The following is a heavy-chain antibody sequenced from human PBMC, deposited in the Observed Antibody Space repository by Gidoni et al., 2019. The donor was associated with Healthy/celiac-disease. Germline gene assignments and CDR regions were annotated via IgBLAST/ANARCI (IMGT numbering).Heavy chain of an antibody. Sequence: QLQLQESGPGLVKPSETLSLTCTVSGGSISSSSYYWGWIRQPPGKGLEWIGSIYYSGSTYYNPSLKSRVTISVDTSKNQFSLKLSSVTAADTAVYYCARRYGDYHWYFDLWGRGTLVTVSS. V-gene: IGHV4-39*07. D-gene: IGHD4-17*01. CDR3: ARRYGDYHWYFDL. J-gene: IGHJ2*01. CDR1: GGSISSSSYY. CDR2: IYYSGST.